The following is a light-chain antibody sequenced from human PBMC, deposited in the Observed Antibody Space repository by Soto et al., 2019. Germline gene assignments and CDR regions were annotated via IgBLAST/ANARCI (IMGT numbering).Light chain of an antibody. CDR3: CSYARSATWV. J-gene: IGLJ2*01. Sequence: QSALTQPASVSGSPGQSITISCTGTSSDVGSYNLVSWYQQHPGKAPKLMIYEGSKRPSGVSNRFSGSKSGNTASLTISGLQAEDEADYCCCSYARSATWVFGGGTKLTVL. CDR2: EGS. V-gene: IGLV2-23*01. CDR1: SSDVGSYNL.